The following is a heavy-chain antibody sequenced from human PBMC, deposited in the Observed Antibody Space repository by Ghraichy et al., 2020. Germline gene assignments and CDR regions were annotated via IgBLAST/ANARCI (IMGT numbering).Heavy chain of an antibody. CDR1: GGSISSYY. D-gene: IGHD2-21*01. V-gene: IGHV4-4*07. CDR2: IYTIGST. CDR3: ARDRLYCGGDCSAGGFDI. J-gene: IGHJ3*02. Sequence: SQTLSLTCTVSGGSISSYYWSWIRQPAGKGLEWIGRIYTIGSTYYNPSLKSLVTMSVDTSKNHFSLKLNSVTAADTAVYYCARDRLYCGGDCSAGGFDIWGQGTMVTVSS.